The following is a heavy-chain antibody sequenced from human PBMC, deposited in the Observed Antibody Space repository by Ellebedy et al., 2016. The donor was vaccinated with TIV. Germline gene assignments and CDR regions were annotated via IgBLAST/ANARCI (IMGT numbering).Heavy chain of an antibody. V-gene: IGHV4-4*07. CDR2: IYSSGRT. Sequence: MPSETLSLTCSVSDGSISSYYWSWIRQPAGKGLEWIGRIYSSGRTNYNPSLKSRVTMSVYTSKNQFSLKLYSVTAADTAVYYCARVSAAGSVYGMDVWGQGTTVTVSS. D-gene: IGHD6-13*01. CDR3: ARVSAAGSVYGMDV. CDR1: DGSISSYY. J-gene: IGHJ6*02.